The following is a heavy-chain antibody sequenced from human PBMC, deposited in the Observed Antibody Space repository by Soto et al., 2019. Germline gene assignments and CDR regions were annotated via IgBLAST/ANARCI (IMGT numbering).Heavy chain of an antibody. D-gene: IGHD3-3*01. CDR1: GFTFDDYT. J-gene: IGHJ4*02. CDR3: AKDKTPYDFWSGYKYYFDY. Sequence: EVQLVESGGVVVQPGGSLRLSCAASGFTFDDYTMHWVRQAPGKGLEWVSLTSWDGGSTYYADSVKGRFTISRDNSKNSLYLQMNSLRTDDTALYYCAKDKTPYDFWSGYKYYFDYWGQGTLVTVSS. CDR2: TSWDGGST. V-gene: IGHV3-43*01.